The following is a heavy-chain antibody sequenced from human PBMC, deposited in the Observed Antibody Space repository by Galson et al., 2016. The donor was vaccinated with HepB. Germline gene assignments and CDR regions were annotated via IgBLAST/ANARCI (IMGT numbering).Heavy chain of an antibody. J-gene: IGHJ5*02. Sequence: LRLSCAASGITFNTYDIHWVRQAPGKGLEWVAVVSYDASNKYYADSVEGRFTISRDNAKNSLYLQMHSLRAEDTAVYYCARDFLFAHDLWGPGTLVTVSS. CDR3: ARDFLFAHDL. CDR2: VSYDASNK. CDR1: GITFNTYD. D-gene: IGHD3-3*01. V-gene: IGHV3-30*03.